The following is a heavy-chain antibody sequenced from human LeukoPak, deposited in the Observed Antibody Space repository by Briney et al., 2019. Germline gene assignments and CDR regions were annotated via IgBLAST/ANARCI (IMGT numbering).Heavy chain of an antibody. Sequence: ASVKVSCKASGYTFTGYYMHWVRQAPGQGLEWMGYINPNSGGTNYALKFQGRITMTGDTSTSTAYMELSSLRYDETAVYYCARPSYDFSDNSHDWYFDLWGRGTLVTVSS. V-gene: IGHV1-2*02. CDR2: INPNSGGT. CDR3: ARPSYDFSDNSHDWYFDL. J-gene: IGHJ2*01. D-gene: IGHD3-3*01. CDR1: GYTFTGYY.